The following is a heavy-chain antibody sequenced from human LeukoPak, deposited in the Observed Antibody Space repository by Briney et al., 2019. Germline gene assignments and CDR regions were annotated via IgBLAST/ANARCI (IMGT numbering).Heavy chain of an antibody. CDR1: GFTFSDCD. CDR3: GRAFRPLRKAAAGDY. CDR2: ISYRTSHI. Sequence: GGSLRLSCTASGFTFSDCDMNWFRQAPGKGLEWVSSISYRTSHIYYADSVKGRFTISRDNAKTSLYLQMDSLRAEDAAVSFCGRAFRPLRKAAAGDYWGQGTLVTVSS. J-gene: IGHJ4*02. V-gene: IGHV3-21*01. D-gene: IGHD6-13*01.